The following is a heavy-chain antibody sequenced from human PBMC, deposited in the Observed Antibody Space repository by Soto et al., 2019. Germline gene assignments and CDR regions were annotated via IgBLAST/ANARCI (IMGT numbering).Heavy chain of an antibody. CDR2: MSHSCGT. J-gene: IGHJ3*02. CDR1: GGFVSSGSYY. V-gene: IGHV4-34*01. D-gene: IGHD1-1*01. CDR3: ARVERGTATTVVDAFDI. Sequence: QVQLQQWGAGLLKPSETLSLTCAVYGGFVSSGSYYWSWIRQPPGKGLEWIGEMSHSCGTHFNPSLKSRVTISVDKYKNQFSLKMSSVTAADTALYYCARVERGTATTVVDAFDIWGPGTMVTVSS.